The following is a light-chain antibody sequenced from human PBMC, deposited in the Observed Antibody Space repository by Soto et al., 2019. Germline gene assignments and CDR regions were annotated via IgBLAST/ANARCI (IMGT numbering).Light chain of an antibody. CDR2: GAS. J-gene: IGKJ2*01. CDR1: QSGSRN. Sequence: EIVRTQSPVTLSVSPGERATLSCRASQSGSRNLAWYQQKPGQPPRLLIYGASTRATDISARFSGSGSGTKFTLAISSLQSEDFAIYHRQQYNNWPETFGQGTKLEI. V-gene: IGKV3-15*01. CDR3: QQYNNWPET.